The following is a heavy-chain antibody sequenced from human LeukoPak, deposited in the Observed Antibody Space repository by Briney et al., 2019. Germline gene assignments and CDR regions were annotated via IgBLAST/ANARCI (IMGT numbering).Heavy chain of an antibody. D-gene: IGHD6-13*01. CDR3: AREVTRYSSSWEYYYYMDV. CDR1: GDSISSFY. J-gene: IGHJ6*03. Sequence: SETLSLTCTVSGDSISSFYWSWIRQPAGKGLEWIGRIYTSGSTNYNPSLKSRVTMSVDTSKNQFSPKLSSVTAADTAVYYCAREVTRYSSSWEYYYYMDVWGKGTTVTISS. CDR2: IYTSGST. V-gene: IGHV4-4*07.